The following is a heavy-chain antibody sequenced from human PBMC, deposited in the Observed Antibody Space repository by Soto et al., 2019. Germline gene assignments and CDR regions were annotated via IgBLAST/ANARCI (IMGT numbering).Heavy chain of an antibody. V-gene: IGHV3-15*01. CDR3: TTDQPVGIAAAGTGGYYYYMDV. J-gene: IGHJ6*03. Sequence: GGSLRLSCAASGFTFSNAWMSWVRQAPGKGLEWVGRIKSKTDGGTTDYAAPVKGRFTISRDDSKNTLYLQMNSLKTGDTAVYYCTTDQPVGIAAAGTGGYYYYMDVWGKGTTVTVSS. CDR2: IKSKTDGGTT. D-gene: IGHD6-13*01. CDR1: GFTFSNAW.